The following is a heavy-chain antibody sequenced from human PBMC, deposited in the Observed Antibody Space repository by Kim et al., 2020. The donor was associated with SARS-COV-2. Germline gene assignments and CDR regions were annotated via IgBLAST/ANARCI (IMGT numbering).Heavy chain of an antibody. J-gene: IGHJ4*02. CDR3: ARGNVLDY. CDR2: SGST. V-gene: IGHV4-34*01. Sequence: SGSTNYIPSLKSRVTISVDTSKNQFSLKLSSVTAADTAVYYCARGNVLDYWGQGTLVTVSS.